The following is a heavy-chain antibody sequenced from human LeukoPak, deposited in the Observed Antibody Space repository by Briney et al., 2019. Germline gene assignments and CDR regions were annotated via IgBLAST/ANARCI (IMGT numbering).Heavy chain of an antibody. V-gene: IGHV4-39*07. D-gene: IGHD3-10*01. CDR2: IYFSGRT. J-gene: IGHJ4*02. Sequence: GSLRLSCAASGFTFSSYSMNWIRQPPGKGLGWIGSIYFSGRTYYNMSLKSRVTISIDTSKNQFSLKVNSVTAADTAVYYCARDNPYGSGTDYWGQGTLVTVSS. CDR1: GFTFSSYS. CDR3: ARDNPYGSGTDY.